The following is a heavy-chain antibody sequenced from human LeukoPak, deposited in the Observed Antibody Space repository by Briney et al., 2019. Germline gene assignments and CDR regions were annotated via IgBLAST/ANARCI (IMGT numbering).Heavy chain of an antibody. CDR3: ARPTIVRGGYFDY. J-gene: IGHJ4*02. CDR2: IYYSGST. D-gene: IGHD3-10*01. V-gene: IGHV4-39*01. Sequence: SETLSLTCTVSGGSISSSSYYWGWIRQPPGKGLEWIGSIYYSGSTYYNPSLKSGVTISVDTSKNQFSLKLSSVTAADTAVYYCARPTIVRGGYFDYWGQGTLVTVSS. CDR1: GGSISSSSYY.